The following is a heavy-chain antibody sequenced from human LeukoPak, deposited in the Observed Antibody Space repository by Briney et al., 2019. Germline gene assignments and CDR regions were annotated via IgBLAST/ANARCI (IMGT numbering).Heavy chain of an antibody. V-gene: IGHV3-11*01. CDR3: ARDPQKWYIVATIRRGYYFDY. J-gene: IGHJ4*02. D-gene: IGHD5-12*01. Sequence: TGGSLRLSCAASGFTFSDYYMSWIRQALGKGLEWVSYISSSGSTIYYADSVKGRFTISRDNAKNSLYLQMNSLRAEDTAVYYCARDPQKWYIVATIRRGYYFDYWGQGTLVTVSS. CDR1: GFTFSDYY. CDR2: ISSSGSTI.